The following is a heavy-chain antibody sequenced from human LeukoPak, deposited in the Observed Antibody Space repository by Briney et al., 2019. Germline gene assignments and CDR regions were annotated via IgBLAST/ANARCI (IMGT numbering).Heavy chain of an antibody. J-gene: IGHJ5*02. D-gene: IGHD3-16*01. CDR2: ISGSGSTI. CDR1: GFTVSSNY. V-gene: IGHV3-11*04. CDR3: ARGDWFDP. Sequence: PGGSLRLSCAASGFTVSSNYMSWVRQAPGKGLEWVSYISGSGSTIYYADSVKGRFTISRDNAKSSLYLQMNSLRAEDTAVYYCARGDWFDPWGQGTLVTVSS.